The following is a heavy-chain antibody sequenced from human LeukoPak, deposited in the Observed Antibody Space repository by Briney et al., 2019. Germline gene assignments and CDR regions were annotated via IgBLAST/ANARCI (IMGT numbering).Heavy chain of an antibody. D-gene: IGHD2-21*01. CDR2: ITSRSDQI. CDR1: GFSFSSYA. V-gene: IGHV3-23*01. CDR3: VRDRRFPDDVFDI. J-gene: IGHJ3*02. Sequence: GGSLRLSCAASGFSFSSYAMGWVRQAPGKGLEWVSTITSRSDQIWNVDSVRGRFTISRDNSKNTLYLQMNSLRAEDTALYYCVRDRRFPDDVFDIWGQGTMVTVSS.